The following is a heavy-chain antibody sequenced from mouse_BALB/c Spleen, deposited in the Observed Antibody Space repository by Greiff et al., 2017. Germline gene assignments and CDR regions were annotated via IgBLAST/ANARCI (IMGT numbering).Heavy chain of an antibody. CDR3: ASGYGNYDYAMDY. CDR1: GFNIKDTY. V-gene: IGHV14-3*02. Sequence: EVQLQQSGAELVKPGASVKLSCTASGFNIKDTYMHWVKQRPEQGLEWIGRIDPANGNTKYDPKFQGKATITADTSSNTAYLQLSSLTSEDTAVYYCASGYGNYDYAMDYWGQGTSVTVSS. D-gene: IGHD2-10*02. CDR2: IDPANGNT. J-gene: IGHJ4*01.